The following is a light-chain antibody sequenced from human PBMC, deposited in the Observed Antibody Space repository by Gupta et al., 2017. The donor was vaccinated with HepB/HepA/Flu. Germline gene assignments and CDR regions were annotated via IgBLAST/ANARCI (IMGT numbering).Light chain of an antibody. Sequence: DIQMTQSPSFLSASVGDRVIITGRASQSIRNHLNWYQQKPGKPPRLLIHSSSTLQSGVPSRFSGSGSGTEFSLTISSLQPEDFATYYCQQSDTDPRSIFGQGTKMDIK. CDR2: SSS. V-gene: IGKV1-39*01. CDR3: QQSDTDPRSI. J-gene: IGKJ2*02. CDR1: QSIRNH.